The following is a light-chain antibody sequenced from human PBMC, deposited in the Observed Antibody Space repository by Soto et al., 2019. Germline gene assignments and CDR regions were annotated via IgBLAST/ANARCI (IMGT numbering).Light chain of an antibody. Sequence: EIVLTQSPGTLSLSPGEGATLSCRASQSVSTNFFAWYQQKPGQAPRLLIYGASTRATGIPDRFSGSGSGKELTLTTSRLEPEEFAVYYCQQYGRTSWTXGQGTKV. CDR2: GAS. CDR1: QSVSTNF. CDR3: QQYGRTSWT. J-gene: IGKJ1*01. V-gene: IGKV3-20*01.